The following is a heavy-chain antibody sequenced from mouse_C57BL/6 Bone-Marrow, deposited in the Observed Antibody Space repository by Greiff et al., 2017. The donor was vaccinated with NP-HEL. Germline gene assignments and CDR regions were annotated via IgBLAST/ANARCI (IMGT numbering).Heavy chain of an antibody. Sequence: DVQLVESGGGLVKPGGSLKLSCAASGFTFSSYAMSWVRQTPEKRLEWVATISDGGSYTYYPDNVKGRFTISRDNAKNNLYLQMSHLKSEDTAMYYCARVAQAFDYWGQGTTLTVSS. D-gene: IGHD3-2*02. CDR2: ISDGGSYT. CDR3: ARVAQAFDY. CDR1: GFTFSSYA. J-gene: IGHJ2*01. V-gene: IGHV5-4*01.